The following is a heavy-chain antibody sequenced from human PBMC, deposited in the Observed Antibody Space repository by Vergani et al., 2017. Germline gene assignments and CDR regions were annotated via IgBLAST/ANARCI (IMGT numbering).Heavy chain of an antibody. D-gene: IGHD2-21*01. CDR2: ISGSGGNA. J-gene: IGHJ6*02. CDR3: AKARDPNCKGGNCYSYYYGLDL. CDR1: GFTFSSYA. Sequence: EVQLLESGGNLIQPGGSLRLSCGASGFTFSSYAMTWVRLAPGKGLQWVSAISGSGGNAFYTDSVKGRFTISRDNSKDTLYLQMNSLRVEDTAIYYCAKARDPNCKGGNCYSYYYGLDLWVQGTTVTGS. V-gene: IGHV3-23*01.